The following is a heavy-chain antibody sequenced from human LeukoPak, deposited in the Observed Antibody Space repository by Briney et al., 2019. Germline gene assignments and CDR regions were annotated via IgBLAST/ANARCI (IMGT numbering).Heavy chain of an antibody. D-gene: IGHD3-9*01. CDR2: INAGNGNT. CDR1: GYTFTSYA. Sequence: ASVKVSCKASGYTFTSYAMHWVRQAPGQRLAWMGWINAGNGNTKYSQKFQGRVTITRDTSASTAYMELSSLRSEDTAVYYCAGGAPTGYYYYYGMDVWGKGTTVTVSS. V-gene: IGHV1-3*01. CDR3: AGGAPTGYYYYYGMDV. J-gene: IGHJ6*04.